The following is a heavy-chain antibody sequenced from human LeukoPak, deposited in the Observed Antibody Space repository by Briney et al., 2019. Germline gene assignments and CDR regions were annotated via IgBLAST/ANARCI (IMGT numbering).Heavy chain of an antibody. V-gene: IGHV1-46*01. Sequence: ASVKVSCKASGGTFSSYAISWVRQAPGQGLEWMGIINPSGDSTTFAQKFQGRVTMTRDTSTSTVYMELSSLRPEDTAVYYCARDLHVLVWFGELMTYYYYYGMDVWGQGTTVTVSS. CDR2: INPSGDST. CDR3: ARDLHVLVWFGELMTYYYYYGMDV. D-gene: IGHD3-10*01. CDR1: GGTFSSYA. J-gene: IGHJ6*02.